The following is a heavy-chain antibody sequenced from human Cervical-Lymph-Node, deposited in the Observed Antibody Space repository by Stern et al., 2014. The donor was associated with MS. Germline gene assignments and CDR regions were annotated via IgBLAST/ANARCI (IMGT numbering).Heavy chain of an antibody. D-gene: IGHD5-18*01. CDR2: INGDGSTI. V-gene: IGHV3-74*02. CDR1: GFIFSNHG. CDR3: ARGHGYN. J-gene: IGHJ4*02. Sequence: EVHLVESGAGLVQPGESLRLSCAASGFIFSNHGMHWVRQVPGKGLVWVSRINGDGSTINYADSVKGRFTISRDDAKNTLFLQMDSLRAEDTAVYYCARGHGYNWGLGTLVTVSS.